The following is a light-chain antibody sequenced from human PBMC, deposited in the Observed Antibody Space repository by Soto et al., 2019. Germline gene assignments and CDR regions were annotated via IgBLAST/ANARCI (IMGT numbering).Light chain of an antibody. CDR1: QSVGSN. J-gene: IGKJ4*01. CDR3: QHYNMWPHMLS. V-gene: IGKV3-15*01. CDR2: DAS. Sequence: DIVLTQSPGTLSLSPGERGTLSCRASQSVGSNLAWYQHKPGQAPRLLIHDASTRATGVPATFSGSGSGTEFTLTISSLQSDDFAIYYCQHYNMWPHMLSFGGGTKVDIK.